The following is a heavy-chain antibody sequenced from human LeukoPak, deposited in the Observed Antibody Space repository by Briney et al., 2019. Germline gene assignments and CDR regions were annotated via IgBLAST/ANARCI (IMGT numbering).Heavy chain of an antibody. V-gene: IGHV3-7*01. CDR3: AREEHYDFWSGYYYYYGMDV. CDR2: IKQDGSEK. Sequence: PGGSLRLSCAASGSTLSSYWMSWVRQAPGKGLEWVANIKQDGSEKYYVDSVKGRFTISRDNAKNSLYLQMNSLRAEDTAVYYCAREEHYDFWSGYYYYYGMDVWGQGTTVTVSS. D-gene: IGHD3-3*01. J-gene: IGHJ6*02. CDR1: GSTLSSYW.